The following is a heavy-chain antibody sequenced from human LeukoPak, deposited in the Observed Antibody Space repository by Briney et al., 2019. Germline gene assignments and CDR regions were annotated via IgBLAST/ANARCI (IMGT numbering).Heavy chain of an antibody. CDR3: ARKHDYGGNPYWYFDL. Sequence: SETLSLTCTVSGGSISSYYWSWIRQPPGKGLEWIGYIYYSGSTNYNPSLKSRVTISVDTSKNQFSLKLSSVTAADTAVYYCARKHDYGGNPYWYFDLWGRGTLVTVSS. CDR1: GGSISSYY. CDR2: IYYSGST. D-gene: IGHD4-23*01. V-gene: IGHV4-59*08. J-gene: IGHJ2*01.